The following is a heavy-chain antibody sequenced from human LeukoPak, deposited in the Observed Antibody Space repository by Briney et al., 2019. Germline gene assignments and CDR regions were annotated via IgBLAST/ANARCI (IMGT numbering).Heavy chain of an antibody. D-gene: IGHD3-22*01. V-gene: IGHV4-59*01. CDR3: AGTAYDSSVNFFDY. CDR2: SYYSGST. J-gene: IGHJ4*02. Sequence: SETLSLTCTVSGGSISSYYWSWVRQPRGKGREGMGYSYYSGSTNYNPSLTSRGTISVDTSKNQFYLTLSSVNAADTAGDYYAGTAYDSSVNFFDYWRQGTLVTVSS. CDR1: GGSISSYY.